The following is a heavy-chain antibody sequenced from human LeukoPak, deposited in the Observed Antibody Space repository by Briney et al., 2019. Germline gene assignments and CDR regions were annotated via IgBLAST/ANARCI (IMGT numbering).Heavy chain of an antibody. CDR3: ARHGIVATTRGYFDY. V-gene: IGHV5-51*01. CDR1: GYSFANFW. D-gene: IGHD5-12*01. Sequence: GESLKISCKDSGYSFANFWIGWVRQMPGKGLEWMGIIHPGNSDTKYSPSFQGQVTISADKSISTAYLQWGSLKASDTAMYYCARHGIVATTRGYFDYWGQGTLVTVSS. CDR2: IHPGNSDT. J-gene: IGHJ4*02.